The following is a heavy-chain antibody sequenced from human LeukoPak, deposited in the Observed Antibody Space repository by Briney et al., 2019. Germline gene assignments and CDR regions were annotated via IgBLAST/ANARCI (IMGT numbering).Heavy chain of an antibody. V-gene: IGHV4-59*01. CDR3: ARVPPPDFWSGYYGWFDP. Sequence: SESLSLTCSVSGGSISSYYWSWIRQPPGKGLEWIGYIYYSGSTNYSPSLKSRVTISVDTSKNQFSLKLSSVTAADTAVYYCARVPPPDFWSGYYGWFDPWGQGTLVTVSS. D-gene: IGHD3-3*01. CDR1: GGSISSYY. CDR2: IYYSGST. J-gene: IGHJ5*02.